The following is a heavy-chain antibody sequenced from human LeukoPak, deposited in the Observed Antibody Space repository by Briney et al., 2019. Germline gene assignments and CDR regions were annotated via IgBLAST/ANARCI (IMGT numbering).Heavy chain of an antibody. V-gene: IGHV3-23*01. CDR2: ISGSGGST. D-gene: IGHD1-26*01. J-gene: IGHJ4*02. Sequence: GGSLRLSCAASGFTFCSYAMSWVRQAPGKGLEWVSAISGSGGSTYYADSVKGRFTISRDNSKNTLYLQMNSLRAEDTAVYYCALRRRSYQGDYWGQGTLVTVSS. CDR3: ALRRRSYQGDY. CDR1: GFTFCSYA.